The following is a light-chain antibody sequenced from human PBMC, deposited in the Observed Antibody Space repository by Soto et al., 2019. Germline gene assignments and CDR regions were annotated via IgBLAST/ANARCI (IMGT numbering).Light chain of an antibody. CDR1: QTISTN. V-gene: IGKV3-15*01. J-gene: IGKJ5*01. CDR2: AAS. Sequence: EIVMTQSPAPLSVSPGERATLSCRASQTISTNLAWYQHRPGQAPRLLIYAASTRATGIPARFRCSVSGTAFTLTISCLQSEECAVYYCQQYNDWPSFGQGTLLVIK. CDR3: QQYNDWPS.